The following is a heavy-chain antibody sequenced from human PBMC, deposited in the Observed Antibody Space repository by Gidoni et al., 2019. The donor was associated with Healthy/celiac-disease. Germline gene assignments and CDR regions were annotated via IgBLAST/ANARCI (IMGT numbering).Heavy chain of an antibody. V-gene: IGHV3-30*18. Sequence: QVQLVESGGGVVQPGRSLRLSCAASGFTFSSYGMHWVRQAPGKGLEWVAVISYDGSNKDYADSVKGRFTISRDNSKNTLYLQMNSLRAEDTAVYYCAKDRSGWSPQGYFDYWGQGTLVTVSS. D-gene: IGHD6-19*01. CDR1: GFTFSSYG. J-gene: IGHJ4*02. CDR3: AKDRSGWSPQGYFDY. CDR2: ISYDGSNK.